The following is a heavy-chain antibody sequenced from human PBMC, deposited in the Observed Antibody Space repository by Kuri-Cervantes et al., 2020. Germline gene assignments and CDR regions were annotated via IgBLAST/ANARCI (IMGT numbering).Heavy chain of an antibody. D-gene: IGHD5-18*01. CDR3: ARVRDTAMGNYYYYGMDV. CDR2: MNPNSGNT. CDR1: GYTFTSYD. J-gene: IGHJ6*02. Sequence: ASVKVSCKASGYTFTSYDINWVRQATGQGLEWMGWMNPNSGNTGYTQKFQGRVTMTRDTSTSTVYMELSSLRSEDTAVYYCARVRDTAMGNYYYYGMDVWGQGTTVTAP. V-gene: IGHV1-8*01.